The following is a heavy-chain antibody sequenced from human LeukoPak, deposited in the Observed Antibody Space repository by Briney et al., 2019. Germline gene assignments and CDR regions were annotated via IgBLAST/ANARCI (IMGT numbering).Heavy chain of an antibody. CDR2: INPSGGST. D-gene: IGHD6-13*01. CDR1: GGTFSSYA. CDR3: ARDYCRAAAPACLRDYYMDV. V-gene: IGHV1-46*01. J-gene: IGHJ6*03. Sequence: ASVKVSCKASGGTFSSYAISWVRQAPGQGLEWMGIINPSGGSTSYAQKFQGRVTMTRDTSTSTVYMELSSLRSEDTAVYYCARDYCRAAAPACLRDYYMDVWGKGTTVTVSS.